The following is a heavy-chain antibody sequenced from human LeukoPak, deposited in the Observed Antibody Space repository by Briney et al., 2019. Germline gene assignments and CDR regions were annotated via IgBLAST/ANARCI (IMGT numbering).Heavy chain of an antibody. CDR3: ATTRSGALIAAAAY. CDR2: ISGSGRTT. CDR1: GFTFSSYW. V-gene: IGHV3-23*01. D-gene: IGHD6-13*01. J-gene: IGHJ4*02. Sequence: GGSLRLSCAASGFTFSSYWMSWVRQAPGKGLEWVSAISGSGRTTYYADSVKGRFTISRDNSKNTLYLQMNSLRAEDTAIYYCATTRSGALIAAAAYWGQGTLVTVSS.